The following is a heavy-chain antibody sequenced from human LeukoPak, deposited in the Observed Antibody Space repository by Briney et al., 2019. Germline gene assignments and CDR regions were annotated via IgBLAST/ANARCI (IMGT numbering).Heavy chain of an antibody. CDR1: GYTFTSYG. CDR3: ARDKGRWGGRYFPNGFGP. CDR2: ISGYNGNA. J-gene: IGHJ5*02. D-gene: IGHD2/OR15-2a*01. Sequence: ASVKVSCKASGYTFTSYGISWVRQAPAQGLEWMGWISGYNGNATYAQKVQGRVTTTTDTSTSKAYMELRSLRSDDTAVYYCARDKGRWGGRYFPNGFGPWGQGTQVTVSS. V-gene: IGHV1-18*01.